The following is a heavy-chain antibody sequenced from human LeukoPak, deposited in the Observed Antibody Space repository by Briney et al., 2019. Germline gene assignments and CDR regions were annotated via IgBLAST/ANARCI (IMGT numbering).Heavy chain of an antibody. V-gene: IGHV4-39*07. Sequence: SETLSLTCTVSGGSISSSSYYWGWIRQPPGKGLEWIGSIYYSGSTYYNPSLKSRVTISVDTSKNQFSLKLSSVTAADTAVYYCARSLRAAASLYYYYMDVWGKGTTVTVSS. J-gene: IGHJ6*03. CDR3: ARSLRAAASLYYYYMDV. CDR2: IYYSGST. CDR1: GGSISSSSYY. D-gene: IGHD3-16*02.